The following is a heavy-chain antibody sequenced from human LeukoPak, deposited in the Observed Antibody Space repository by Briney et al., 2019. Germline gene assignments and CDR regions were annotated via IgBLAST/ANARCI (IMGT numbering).Heavy chain of an antibody. CDR1: GYTFTGYY. J-gene: IGHJ4*02. Sequence: ASVKVSCKASGYTFTGYYMHWVRQAPGQGLEWMGWINPNSGGTNYAQKFQGRVTMTRDTSISTAYMELSRLRSDDTAVYYCARADQVLRYFDRYPNYFDYWGQGTLVTVSS. D-gene: IGHD3-9*01. V-gene: IGHV1-2*02. CDR2: INPNSGGT. CDR3: ARADQVLRYFDRYPNYFDY.